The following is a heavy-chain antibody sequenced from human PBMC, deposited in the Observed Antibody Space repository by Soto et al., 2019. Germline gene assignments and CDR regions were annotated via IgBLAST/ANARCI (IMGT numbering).Heavy chain of an antibody. V-gene: IGHV3-9*01. Sequence: EVQLVESGGGLVQPGRSLRLSCAASGFTFDDYAMHWVRQAPGKGLEWVSGISWNSGSIDYADSVKGRFTISRDNAKNSLYLQMNSLRPEDTALYYCAKDSSYSYGSGSYRVWGQGTLVTVSS. J-gene: IGHJ4*02. CDR2: ISWNSGSI. CDR1: GFTFDDYA. CDR3: AKDSSYSYGSGSYRV. D-gene: IGHD3-10*01.